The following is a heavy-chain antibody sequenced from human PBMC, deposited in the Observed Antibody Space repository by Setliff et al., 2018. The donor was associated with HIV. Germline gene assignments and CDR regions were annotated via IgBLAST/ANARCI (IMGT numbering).Heavy chain of an antibody. CDR3: ARGKPIFGVNNWFDP. J-gene: IGHJ5*02. D-gene: IGHD3-3*01. CDR1: GYTFTSYA. CDR2: INSDSGGT. V-gene: IGHV1-2*02. Sequence: ASVKVSCKASGYTFTSYAMHWVRQAPGQRLEWMGWINSDSGGTNYAQRFQGRITMTRDTSTNTVYMELNKLRSDDTAVYYCARGKPIFGVNNWFDPWGQGTLVTVSS.